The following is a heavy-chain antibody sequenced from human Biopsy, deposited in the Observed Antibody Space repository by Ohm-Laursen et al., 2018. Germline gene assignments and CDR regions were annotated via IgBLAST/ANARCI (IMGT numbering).Heavy chain of an antibody. Sequence: ASVTVSCKASSYTFTDYNIHWMRQAPGQGLEWLGYINCKTGATNYAQKFQGTVTMTRDTSISTAYLALGSLRSADTAIYYCARDPLNGHKHFDYWGQGSLVPVSS. D-gene: IGHD2-8*01. CDR1: SYTFTDYN. V-gene: IGHV1-2*02. J-gene: IGHJ4*02. CDR2: INCKTGAT. CDR3: ARDPLNGHKHFDY.